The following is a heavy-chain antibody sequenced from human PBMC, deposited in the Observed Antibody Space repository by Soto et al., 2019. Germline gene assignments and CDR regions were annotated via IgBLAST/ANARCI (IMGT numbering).Heavy chain of an antibody. CDR3: AGSPLRAPFGDGSLRG. CDR1: GYTLTELS. V-gene: IGHV1-24*01. CDR2: FDPEDGET. Sequence: ASVKVSCKVSGYTLTELSMHWVRQAPGKGLEWMGGFDPEDGETIYAQKFQGRVTMTEDTSTDTAYMELSSLRSEDTAVYYCAGSPLRAPFGDGSLRGWGQGTLVTVSS. D-gene: IGHD3-10*01. J-gene: IGHJ4*02.